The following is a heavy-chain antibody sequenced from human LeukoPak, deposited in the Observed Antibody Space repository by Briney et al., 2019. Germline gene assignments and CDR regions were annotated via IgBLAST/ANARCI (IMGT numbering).Heavy chain of an antibody. D-gene: IGHD6-13*01. CDR2: MNPNSGNT. J-gene: IGHJ4*02. Sequence: GASVKVSCKASGYTFTSYDINWVRQATGQGLEWMGWMNPNSGNTGHAQKFQGRVTMTRNTSISTAYMELSSLRSEDTAVYYCAREIAAAERRVHRDYWGQGTLVTVSS. CDR1: GYTFTSYD. V-gene: IGHV1-8*01. CDR3: AREIAAAERRVHRDY.